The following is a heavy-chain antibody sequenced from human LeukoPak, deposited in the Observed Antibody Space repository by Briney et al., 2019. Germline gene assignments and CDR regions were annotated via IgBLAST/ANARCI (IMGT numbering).Heavy chain of an antibody. D-gene: IGHD3-22*01. J-gene: IGHJ3*02. CDR2: ISYDGSNK. CDR1: GFTFSSYA. CDR3: ARSEYYYDSSGYYSGAFDI. Sequence: GRSLRLSCAASGFTFSSYAMHWVRQAPGKGLEWVAVISYDGSNKYYADSVKGRFTISRDNSKNTLYLQMNSLRAEDTAVYYCARSEYYYDSSGYYSGAFDIWGQGTMVTVSS. V-gene: IGHV3-30-3*01.